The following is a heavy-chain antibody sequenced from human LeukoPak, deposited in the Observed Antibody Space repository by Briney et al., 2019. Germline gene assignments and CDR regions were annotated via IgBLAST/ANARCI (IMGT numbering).Heavy chain of an antibody. CDR2: VDPEDGET. V-gene: IGHV1-69-2*01. CDR3: ATDRRDRESSDLLD. J-gene: IGHJ4*02. CDR1: GYTFTDYY. D-gene: IGHD5-24*01. Sequence: ASVKISCKVSGYTFTDYYMHWVQQAPGKGLEWMGLVDPEDGETIYAEKFQGRVTITADTSTDTAYMELSSLRSEDTAVYYCATDRRDRESSDLLDWGQGTLSPSPQ.